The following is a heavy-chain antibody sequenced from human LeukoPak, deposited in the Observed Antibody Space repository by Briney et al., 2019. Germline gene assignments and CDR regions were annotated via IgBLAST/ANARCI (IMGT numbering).Heavy chain of an antibody. Sequence: PGGTLRLSCAASGFTFSNYGMHWGRQAPGKGMEWVAAICNDGSNKYYEDSVKGRLTISRDNSKNTLYLQMNSLRAEDTAAYYCARAGYGDPHFDFWGQGPLVTVSS. CDR2: ICNDGSNK. J-gene: IGHJ4*02. CDR1: GFTFSNYG. V-gene: IGHV3-33*01. CDR3: ARAGYGDPHFDF. D-gene: IGHD4-17*01.